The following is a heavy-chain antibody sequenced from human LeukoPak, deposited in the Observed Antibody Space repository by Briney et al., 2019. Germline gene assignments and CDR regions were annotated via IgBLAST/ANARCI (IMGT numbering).Heavy chain of an antibody. CDR1: GFTFDDYA. V-gene: IGHV3-9*01. Sequence: PGGSLRLSCAASGFTFDDYAMHWVRQAPGKGLEWVSGISWNSGSIGYADSVKGRFTISRDNAKNSLYLQMNSLRAEDTAVYSCARARYDSSGYYGLLDYWGQGTLVTVSS. D-gene: IGHD3-22*01. CDR2: ISWNSGSI. J-gene: IGHJ4*02. CDR3: ARARYDSSGYYGLLDY.